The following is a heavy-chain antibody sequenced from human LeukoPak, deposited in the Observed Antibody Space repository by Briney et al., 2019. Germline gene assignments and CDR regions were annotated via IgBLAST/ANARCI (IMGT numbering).Heavy chain of an antibody. Sequence: PGGSLRLSCAASGFTFSSYGMHWVRQAPGKGLEWVAFIRYDGSNKYYADSVKGRFTISRDNSKNTLYLQMNSLRAEDTAVYYCARDPGITMVRGVMTKYYYYYMDVWGKGTTVTVSS. CDR2: IRYDGSNK. J-gene: IGHJ6*03. V-gene: IGHV3-30*02. CDR1: GFTFSSYG. CDR3: ARDPGITMVRGVMTKYYYYYMDV. D-gene: IGHD3-10*01.